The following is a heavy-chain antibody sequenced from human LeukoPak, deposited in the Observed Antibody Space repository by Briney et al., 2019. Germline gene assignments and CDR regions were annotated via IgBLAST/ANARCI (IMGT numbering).Heavy chain of an antibody. J-gene: IGHJ4*02. CDR1: GGTFSSYA. D-gene: IGHD5-18*01. CDR2: IIPIFGTA. Sequence: ASVKVSCKASGGTFSSYAISWVRQAPGQGLEWMGRIIPIFGTANYAQKFQGRVTITADKSTSTAYMELSGLRSEDTAVYYCARPGTAMGHTFDYWGQGTLVTVSS. CDR3: ARPGTAMGHTFDY. V-gene: IGHV1-69*06.